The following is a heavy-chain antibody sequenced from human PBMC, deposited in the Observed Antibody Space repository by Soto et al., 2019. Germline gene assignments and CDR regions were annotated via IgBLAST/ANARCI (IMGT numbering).Heavy chain of an antibody. CDR3: ARRKPRGYSGYDSTRGYGMDV. D-gene: IGHD5-12*01. J-gene: IGHJ6*02. Sequence: QVQLQQWGAGLLKPSETLSLTCAVYGGSFSGYYWSWIRQPPGKGLEWIGEINHSGSTNYNPSLKRRVTISVDTSKNQFSLKLSSVTAADTAVYYCARRKPRGYSGYDSTRGYGMDVWGQGTTVTVSS. CDR1: GGSFSGYY. CDR2: INHSGST. V-gene: IGHV4-34*01.